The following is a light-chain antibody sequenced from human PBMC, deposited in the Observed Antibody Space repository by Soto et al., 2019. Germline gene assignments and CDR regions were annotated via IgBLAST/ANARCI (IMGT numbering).Light chain of an antibody. CDR3: AVWDDSLNGWV. CDR2: FNN. V-gene: IGLV1-44*01. CDR1: RSNIGSNT. Sequence: QSVPTQPPSASGTPGQRVTISCSGSRSNIGSNTVNWYQHLPGTAPKLLIYFNNQRPSGVPDRFSGSKSGTSASLAISGLQSEDEADYYCAVWDDSLNGWVFGGGTKLTVL. J-gene: IGLJ3*02.